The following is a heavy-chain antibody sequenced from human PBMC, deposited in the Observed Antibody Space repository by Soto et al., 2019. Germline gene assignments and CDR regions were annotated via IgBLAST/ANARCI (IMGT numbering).Heavy chain of an antibody. D-gene: IGHD3-10*01. CDR3: ARLPMVRGVNTQYYYYYYGVDV. J-gene: IGHJ6*02. V-gene: IGHV5-51*01. CDR2: IYPGDSDT. Sequence: PGESLKISCKASGYSFTTSWIGWVRQMPGKGLEWMGIIYPGDSDTRYSPSFQGQVTISADKSISSAYLQWSSLKASDTAMYYCARLPMVRGVNTQYYYYYYGVDVWGQGTTVTVSS. CDR1: GYSFTTSW.